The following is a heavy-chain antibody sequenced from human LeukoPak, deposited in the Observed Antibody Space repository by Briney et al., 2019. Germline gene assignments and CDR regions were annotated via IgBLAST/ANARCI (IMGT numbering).Heavy chain of an antibody. CDR1: GYTFTSYY. CDR3: AKTYYDFWSGSLVDAFDI. Sequence: ASVRVSCKASGYTFTSYYMDWVRQAPGQGLEWMGIINPSGGSTSYAQKFQGRVTMTRDTSTSTVYMELSSLRSEDTAVYYCAKTYYDFWSGSLVDAFDIWGQGTMVTVSS. J-gene: IGHJ3*02. CDR2: INPSGGST. D-gene: IGHD3-3*01. V-gene: IGHV1-46*01.